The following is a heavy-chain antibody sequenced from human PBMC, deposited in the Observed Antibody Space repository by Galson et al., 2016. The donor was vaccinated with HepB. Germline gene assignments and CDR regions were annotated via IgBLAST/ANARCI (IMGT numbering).Heavy chain of an antibody. CDR3: SRNFTGLDCSSTGCPGGYKYSAMDV. CDR2: INTNTGNT. J-gene: IGHJ6*02. CDR1: GYPFTTDT. Sequence: SVKVSCKASGYPFTTDTLNWVRRAPGQGLQWMGWINTNTGNTTYAQSFPGRFAFSLDTSVNTAYLQLSSLKAEDTAVYYCSRNFTGLDCSSTGCPGGYKYSAMDVWGQGTTVTVSS. D-gene: IGHD2-2*01. V-gene: IGHV7-4-1*02.